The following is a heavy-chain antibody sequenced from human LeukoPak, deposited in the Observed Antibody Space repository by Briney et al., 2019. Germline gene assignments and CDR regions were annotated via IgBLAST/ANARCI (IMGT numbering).Heavy chain of an antibody. CDR2: INHSGSN. D-gene: IGHD3-3*01. Sequence: SETLSLTCAVYGGSFSGYYWRWVRQPPGKGREWSGEINHSGSNNYNPSLKSRVTISVDTSTTQFSLKLSSVTAADTAVYYCARGYYDFWSGYSYYFDYWGQGTLVTVSS. J-gene: IGHJ4*02. CDR1: GGSFSGYY. V-gene: IGHV4-34*01. CDR3: ARGYYDFWSGYSYYFDY.